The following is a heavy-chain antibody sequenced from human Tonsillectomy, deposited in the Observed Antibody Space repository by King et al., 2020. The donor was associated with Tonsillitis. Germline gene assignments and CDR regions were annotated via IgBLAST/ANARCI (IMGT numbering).Heavy chain of an antibody. D-gene: IGHD6-13*01. V-gene: IGHV4-34*01. J-gene: IGHJ4*02. CDR3: ARRMYSSSWLFDS. CDR2: ISQSGSI. CDR1: GGSFSGYY. Sequence: VQLQQWGTGLLKPSQTLSLTCAVYGGSFSGYYLSWVRQPPGQVLEWIVEISQSGSINYNPSLKSRLTISVDTSKNQFSLQLNTMTAADTAVYYCARRMYSSSWLFDSWGQGTLATVSS.